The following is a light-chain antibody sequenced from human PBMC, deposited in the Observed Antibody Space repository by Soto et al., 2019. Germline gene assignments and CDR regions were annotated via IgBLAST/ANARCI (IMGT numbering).Light chain of an antibody. V-gene: IGKV1-12*01. J-gene: IGKJ1*01. CDR2: ASS. CDR3: QQANSFPLT. CDR1: QGISSW. Sequence: DIQMTQSPSSVSASVGDRVTITCRASQGISSWLAWSQQKPGKAPKLLIYASSSLQSGVPSRFSGSGSGTDFTLTISSLQPEDFAAYYCQQANSFPLTFGQATKVEIK.